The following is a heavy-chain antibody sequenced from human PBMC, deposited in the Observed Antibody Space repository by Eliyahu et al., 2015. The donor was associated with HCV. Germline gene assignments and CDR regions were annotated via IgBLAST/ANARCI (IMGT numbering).Heavy chain of an antibody. CDR1: GFSLSTSGMS. CDR3: ARHYRGNGYGMDV. Sequence: QVTLRESGPALVQPTQTLTLTCTFSGFSLSTSGMSVNWVRQPPGKALEWLARLDWDDDKYFIPSLKTRLTISKDTSKHQVVLRLTNVDPVDTATYYCARHYRGNGYGMDVWGQGTTVTVSS. CDR2: LDWDDDK. D-gene: IGHD3-10*01. J-gene: IGHJ6*02. V-gene: IGHV2-70*13.